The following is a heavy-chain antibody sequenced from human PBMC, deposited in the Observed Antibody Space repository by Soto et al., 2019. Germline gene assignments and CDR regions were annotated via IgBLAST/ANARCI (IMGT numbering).Heavy chain of an antibody. CDR1: GGSVSSGSYY. CDR3: ARGGYYDSSGAFDY. Sequence: QVQLQESGPGLVKPSETLSLTCTVSGGSVSSGSYYWSWIRQPPGKGLEWIGYIYYSGSTNYNPSLKSRVPISVDTSKNQFSLKLSSVTAADTAVYYCARGGYYDSSGAFDYWGQGTLVTVSS. J-gene: IGHJ4*02. CDR2: IYYSGST. D-gene: IGHD3-22*01. V-gene: IGHV4-61*01.